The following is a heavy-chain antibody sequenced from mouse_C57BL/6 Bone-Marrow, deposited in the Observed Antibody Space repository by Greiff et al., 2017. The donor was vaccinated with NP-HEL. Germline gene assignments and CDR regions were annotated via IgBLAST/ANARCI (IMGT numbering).Heavy chain of an antibody. CDR2: ISSGSSTI. CDR1: GFTFSDYG. CDR3: ARPGQLRLPYAMDY. V-gene: IGHV5-17*01. J-gene: IGHJ4*01. D-gene: IGHD3-2*02. Sequence: EVKLMESGGGLVKPGGSLKLSCAASGFTFSDYGLHWVRQAPETGLEWVAYISSGSSTIYYADTVKGRFTISRDNAKNTLFLQMTSLRSEDTAMYYCARPGQLRLPYAMDYWGQGTSVTVSS.